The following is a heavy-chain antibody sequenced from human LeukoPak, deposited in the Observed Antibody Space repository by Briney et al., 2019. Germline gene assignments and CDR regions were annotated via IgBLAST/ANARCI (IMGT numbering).Heavy chain of an antibody. Sequence: PGGSLRLSCAASGLTFSSYAMNWVRQASGKGLEWVSGITDNSRKTYYADSVKGRFSISRDNSKNTLYLQMSDLRAEDTAVYYCAKITVATTPNYWGQGTLVTVSS. CDR2: ITDNSRKT. D-gene: IGHD3-10*01. V-gene: IGHV3-23*01. J-gene: IGHJ4*02. CDR3: AKITVATTPNY. CDR1: GLTFSSYA.